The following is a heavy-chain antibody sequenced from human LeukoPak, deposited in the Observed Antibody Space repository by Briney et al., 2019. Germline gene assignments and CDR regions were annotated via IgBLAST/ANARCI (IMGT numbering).Heavy chain of an antibody. J-gene: IGHJ4*02. CDR3: ARGGGNNWNDQVDY. CDR1: GGSISSRNW. CDR2: IYHSGST. V-gene: IGHV4-4*02. Sequence: KPSETLSLTCAVSGGSISSRNWWHWVRQPPGKGLEWIGEIYHSGSTNYNPSLKSRVTISVDTSKNLFSLKLSSVTAADTAVYYCARGGGNNWNDQVDYWGQGTLVTISS. D-gene: IGHD1-20*01.